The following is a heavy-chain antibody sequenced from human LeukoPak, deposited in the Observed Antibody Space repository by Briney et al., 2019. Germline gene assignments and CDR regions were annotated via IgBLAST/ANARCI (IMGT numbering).Heavy chain of an antibody. CDR2: FSPDGI. D-gene: IGHD2-15*01. CDR3: AKDYARGGCSLAHCNPIDS. V-gene: IGHV3-23*01. CDR1: GFTFSTFA. J-gene: IGHJ4*02. Sequence: PGGPLRLSCAASGFTFSTFAMTWVRQAPGKGLEWVSTFSPDGIHYADSVKGRFAISRDDSMSTLFLQMNSLRAEDTAIYYCAKDYARGGCSLAHCNPIDSWGQGTLVTVSS.